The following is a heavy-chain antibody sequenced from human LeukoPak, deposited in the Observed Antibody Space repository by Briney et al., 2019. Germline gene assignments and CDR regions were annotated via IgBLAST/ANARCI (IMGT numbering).Heavy chain of an antibody. D-gene: IGHD1-26*01. CDR2: ISGSGDLT. V-gene: IGHV3-23*01. J-gene: IGHJ6*02. CDR3: AKHRGFYFYYVMDV. Sequence: GGSLRLSCAVSGFTFSSYAMNWVRQAPGKGLEWVSAISGSGDLTRYADSVKGRFTISRDNSKNTLYLQMNSLRAEDTAVYYCAKHRGFYFYYVMDVWGQGTTVTVSS. CDR1: GFTFSSYA.